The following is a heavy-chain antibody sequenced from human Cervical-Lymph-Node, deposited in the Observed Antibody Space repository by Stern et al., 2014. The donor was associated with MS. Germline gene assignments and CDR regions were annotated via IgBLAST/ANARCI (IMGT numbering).Heavy chain of an antibody. V-gene: IGHV2-5*02. J-gene: IGHJ4*02. Sequence: QVTLKESGPALVKPTQTLTLTCTFSGFSLSTSGLGVGWIRQPPGEALECLSSTYWDDQKRYSPSLKSRLTITKDTSKNQVVLTLTNVDPVDTATYYCAHRTAGPFDYWGQGTLVTVSS. CDR3: AHRTAGPFDY. CDR2: TYWDDQK. CDR1: GFSLSTSGLG.